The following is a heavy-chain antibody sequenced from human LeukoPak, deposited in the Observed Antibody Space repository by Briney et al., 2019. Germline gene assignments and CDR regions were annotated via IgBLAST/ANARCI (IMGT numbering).Heavy chain of an antibody. CDR1: GYSFTSYW. J-gene: IGHJ4*02. V-gene: IGHV5-51*01. Sequence: PGESLKISCKASGYSFTSYWIGWVRQMPGKGLEWMGIIYPYDSDTRYSPSFQGQVTISADKYISTAYLQWSNLKASDTAMYYCARHIGYSAWNPDYWGQGTLVTVSS. CDR3: ARHIGYSAWNPDY. D-gene: IGHD5-12*01. CDR2: IYPYDSDT.